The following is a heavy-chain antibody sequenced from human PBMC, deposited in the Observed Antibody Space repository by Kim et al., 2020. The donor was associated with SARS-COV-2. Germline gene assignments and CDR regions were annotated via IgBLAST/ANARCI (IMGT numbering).Heavy chain of an antibody. Sequence: SETLSLTCAVSGGSISSSNWWSWVRHPPGRGLEWSGEIYHGGSTNYNPSLKSPVTISVDKSKNQFSLKMSSVPAADTAVYYCARVGGRMAWGQGTLVTVSS. CDR2: IYHGGST. J-gene: IGHJ4*02. D-gene: IGHD3-16*01. CDR1: GGSISSSNW. CDR3: ARVGGRMA. V-gene: IGHV4-4*02.